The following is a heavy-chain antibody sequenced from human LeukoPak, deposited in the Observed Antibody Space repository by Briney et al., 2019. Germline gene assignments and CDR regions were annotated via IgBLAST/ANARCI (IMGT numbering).Heavy chain of an antibody. J-gene: IGHJ4*02. CDR3: ARVFLPQDYDFWSGYLYYFDY. CDR2: INPNSGGT. D-gene: IGHD3-3*01. Sequence: GAPVKVSCKASGYTFTGYYMHWVRQAPGQGLEWMGWINPNSGGTNYAQKFQGRVTMTRDTSISTAYMELSRLRSDDTAVYYCARVFLPQDYDFWSGYLYYFDYWGQGTLVTVSS. V-gene: IGHV1-2*02. CDR1: GYTFTGYY.